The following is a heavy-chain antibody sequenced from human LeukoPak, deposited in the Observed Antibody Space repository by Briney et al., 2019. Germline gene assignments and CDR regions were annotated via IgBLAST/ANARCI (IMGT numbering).Heavy chain of an antibody. CDR2: IYTSGST. CDR1: GGSISSYY. D-gene: IGHD6-13*01. Sequence: SETLSLTCTVSGGSISSYYWSWTRQPPGKGLEWIGYIYTSGSTNYNPSLKSRVTISVDTSKNQFSLKLSSVTAADTAVYYCARQAGIAAAGLDYWGQGTLVTVSS. CDR3: ARQAGIAAAGLDY. V-gene: IGHV4-4*09. J-gene: IGHJ4*02.